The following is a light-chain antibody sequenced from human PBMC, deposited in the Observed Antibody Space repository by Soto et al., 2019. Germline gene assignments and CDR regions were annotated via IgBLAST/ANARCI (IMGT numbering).Light chain of an antibody. J-gene: IGKJ5*01. Sequence: DIQMTQSPSSLSASVGVRVTITCQASQDISNYLNWYQQKPGKAPKLLIYDASNLETGVPSRFSGSGSGTDFTFTISSLQPEDIATYYCQQYDNLPITFGQGKRLEIK. CDR1: QDISNY. CDR3: QQYDNLPIT. V-gene: IGKV1-33*01. CDR2: DAS.